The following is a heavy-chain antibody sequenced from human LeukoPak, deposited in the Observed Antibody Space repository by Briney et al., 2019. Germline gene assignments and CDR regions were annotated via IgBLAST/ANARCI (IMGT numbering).Heavy chain of an antibody. CDR3: ARGGDTIGSIRSPFDI. Sequence: PGGSLRLSCAASGFTVSDNYTSWVRQAPGKGLEWVSAISGGGSTYYADSVKGRFIISRDNSENTVYLQLNSLRAEDTAVYYCARGGDTIGSIRSPFDIWGQGTMVTVSS. J-gene: IGHJ3*02. D-gene: IGHD3-22*01. CDR1: GFTVSDNY. V-gene: IGHV3-53*01. CDR2: ISGGGST.